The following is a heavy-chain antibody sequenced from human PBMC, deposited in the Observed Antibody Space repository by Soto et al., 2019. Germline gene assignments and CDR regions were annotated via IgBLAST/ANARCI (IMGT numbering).Heavy chain of an antibody. CDR3: ARGGMATINVIDY. V-gene: IGHV4-59*01. J-gene: IGHJ4*02. CDR2: IYYSGST. Sequence: PSETLSLTCTVSGGSISSYYWSWIRQPPGKGLEWIGYIYYSGSTNYNPSLKSRVTISVDTSKNQFSLKLSSVTAADTAVYYCARGGMATINVIDYWGQGTLVTVSS. D-gene: IGHD5-12*01. CDR1: GGSISSYY.